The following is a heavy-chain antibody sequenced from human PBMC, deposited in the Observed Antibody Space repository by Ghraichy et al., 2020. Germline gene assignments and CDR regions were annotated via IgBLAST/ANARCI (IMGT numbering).Heavy chain of an antibody. V-gene: IGHV4-4*07. CDR2: IYTSGST. J-gene: IGHJ3*02. D-gene: IGHD3-3*01. Sequence: SETLSLTCTVSGGSISSYYWSWIRQPAGKGLEWIGRIYTSGSTNYNPSLKSRVTMSVDTSKNQFSLKLSSVTAADTAVYYWARGLGATIYGVVTRGGDAFDIWGQGTMVTVSS. CDR3: ARGLGATIYGVVTRGGDAFDI. CDR1: GGSISSYY.